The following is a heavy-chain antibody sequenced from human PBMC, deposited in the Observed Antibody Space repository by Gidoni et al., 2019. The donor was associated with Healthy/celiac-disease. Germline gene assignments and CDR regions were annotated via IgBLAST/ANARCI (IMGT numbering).Heavy chain of an antibody. Sequence: QVQLQESGPGLVKPSETLSLTCTVSGGSISSYYWSWIRQPPGKGLEWIGYIYYSGSTNYNPSLKSRVTISVDTSKNQFSLKLSSVTAADTAVYYCARSTYCTNGVCYPNWFDPWGQGTLVTVSS. J-gene: IGHJ5*02. CDR2: IYYSGST. CDR1: GGSISSYY. CDR3: ARSTYCTNGVCYPNWFDP. V-gene: IGHV4-59*01. D-gene: IGHD2-8*01.